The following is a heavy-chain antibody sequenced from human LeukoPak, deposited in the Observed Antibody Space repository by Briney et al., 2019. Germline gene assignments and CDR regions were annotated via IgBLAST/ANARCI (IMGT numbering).Heavy chain of an antibody. CDR2: ISSSSSYI. J-gene: IGHJ4*02. D-gene: IGHD1-26*01. Sequence: GRSLRLSCAASGFTFSSYAMHWVRQAPGKGLEWVSSISSSSSYIYYADSVKGRFTISRDNAKNSLYLQMNSLRAEDTAVYYCARVSSTVIVGATGYWGQGTLVTVSS. V-gene: IGHV3-21*01. CDR3: ARVSSTVIVGATGY. CDR1: GFTFSSYA.